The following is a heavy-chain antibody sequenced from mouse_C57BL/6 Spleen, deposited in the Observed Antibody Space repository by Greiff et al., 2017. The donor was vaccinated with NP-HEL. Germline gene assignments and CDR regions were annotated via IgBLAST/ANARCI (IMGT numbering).Heavy chain of an antibody. CDR2: INPNNGGT. J-gene: IGHJ4*01. D-gene: IGHD2-3*01. V-gene: IGHV1-26*01. CDR3: ARSDGYSYYYAMDY. CDR1: GYTFTDYY. Sequence: EVQLQQSGPELVKPGASVKISCKASGYTFTDYYMNWVKQSHGKSLEWIGDINPNNGGTSYNQKFKGKATLTVDKSSSTAYMELRSLTSEDSAVYYCARSDGYSYYYAMDYWGQGTSVTVSS.